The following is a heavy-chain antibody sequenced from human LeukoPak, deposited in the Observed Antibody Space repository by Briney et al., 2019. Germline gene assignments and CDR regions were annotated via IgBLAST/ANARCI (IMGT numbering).Heavy chain of an antibody. CDR3: ARAHYYDSSGYLSVNYFDY. V-gene: IGHV3-53*01. D-gene: IGHD3-22*01. J-gene: IGHJ4*02. Sequence: GGSLRLSCAASGFTFSSYAMSWVRQAPGKGLEWVSVIYSGGSTYYADSVKGRFTISRDNSKNTLYLQMNSLRAEDTAVYYCARAHYYDSSGYLSVNYFDYWGQGTLVTVSS. CDR2: IYSGGST. CDR1: GFTFSSYA.